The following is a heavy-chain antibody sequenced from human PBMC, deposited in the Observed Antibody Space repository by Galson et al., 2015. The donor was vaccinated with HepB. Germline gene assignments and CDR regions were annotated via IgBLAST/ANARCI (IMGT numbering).Heavy chain of an antibody. CDR1: GFTFGDYA. CDR2: IRSKAYGGTT. D-gene: IGHD6-13*01. J-gene: IGHJ6*02. Sequence: SLRLSCAASGFTFGDYAMSWFRQAPGKGLEWVGFIRSKAYGGTTEYAASVKGRFTISRDDSKSIAYLQMNSLKTEDTAVYYCTRSRSHPQGGSWLNDYYYYYGMDVWGQGTTVTVSS. V-gene: IGHV3-49*03. CDR3: TRSRSHPQGGSWLNDYYYYYGMDV.